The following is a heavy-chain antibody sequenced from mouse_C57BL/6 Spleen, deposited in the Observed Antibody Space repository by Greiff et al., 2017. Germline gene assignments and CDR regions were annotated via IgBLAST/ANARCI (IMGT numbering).Heavy chain of an antibody. CDR1: GYTFTSYW. CDR3: ASLYYGYEGDWL. D-gene: IGHD2-2*01. CDR2: IHPSDSAT. Sequence: QVQLQQPGAELVKPAASVKVSCKASGYTFTSYWMHWVKQTPGQGLEWIGRIHPSDSATNYTQKFKGMATLTVDNSSSTAYMQLSSLTSEDAAVYYCASLYYGYEGDWLWGKGTLVTFSA. V-gene: IGHV1-74*01. J-gene: IGHJ3*01.